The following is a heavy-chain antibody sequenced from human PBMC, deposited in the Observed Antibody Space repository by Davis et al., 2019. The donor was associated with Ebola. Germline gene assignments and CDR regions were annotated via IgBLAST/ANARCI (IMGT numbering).Heavy chain of an antibody. CDR2: IFSNDEK. CDR1: GFSLRNARMG. V-gene: IGHV2-26*01. D-gene: IGHD3-22*01. Sequence: SGPTLVKPPETLTLPCTVSGFSLRNARMGVSWIRQPPGKALEWLAHIFSNDEKSYSTSLKSRLTISKDTSKSQVVLTMTNMDPVDTATYYCARIWVSSGYLPIYGMDVWGQGTTVTVSS. CDR3: ARIWVSSGYLPIYGMDV. J-gene: IGHJ6*02.